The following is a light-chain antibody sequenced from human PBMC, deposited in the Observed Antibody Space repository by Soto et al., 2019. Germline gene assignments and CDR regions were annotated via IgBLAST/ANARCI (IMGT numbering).Light chain of an antibody. J-gene: IGLJ2*01. Sequence: QSALTQPASVSGSPGQSITISCTGTSSDVGSYNLVSWYQQYPGTAPKLMIYEDSKRPSGVSNRFSGSESGNTASLTISGLQAEDEAVYYCCSYAGSSTFIFGGGTKLTVL. CDR2: EDS. V-gene: IGLV2-23*02. CDR3: CSYAGSSTFI. CDR1: SSDVGSYNL.